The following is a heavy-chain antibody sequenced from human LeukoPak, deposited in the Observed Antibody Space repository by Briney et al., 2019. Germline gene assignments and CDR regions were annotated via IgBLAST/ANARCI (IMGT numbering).Heavy chain of an antibody. Sequence: SVKVSCKASGGTFSSYAISWVRQAPGQGLEWMGGIIPIFGTANYAQKFQGRVTITTDESTSTAYMELSSLRSEDTAVNYCARAGGYCSSTSCYWYCWGQGTLVTVSS. CDR3: ARAGGYCSSTSCYWYC. J-gene: IGHJ4*02. CDR2: IIPIFGTA. CDR1: GGTFSSYA. D-gene: IGHD2-2*01. V-gene: IGHV1-69*05.